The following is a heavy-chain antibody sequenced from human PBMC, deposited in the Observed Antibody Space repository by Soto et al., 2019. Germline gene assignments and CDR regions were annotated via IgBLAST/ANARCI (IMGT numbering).Heavy chain of an antibody. J-gene: IGHJ5*02. V-gene: IGHV1-69*01. CDR3: AREKFSDYFDP. Sequence: QVHLVQSGAEVKKSGSSVKVSCKTSGGIFNSYGLSWVRQAPGQGPEWMGQIIPTFGSPKYAQKFQGRVTITADESTSTAYMELSRLTSEDTAIYYCAREKFSDYFDPWGQGTQVTVSS. CDR2: IIPTFGSP. D-gene: IGHD4-17*01. CDR1: GGIFNSYG.